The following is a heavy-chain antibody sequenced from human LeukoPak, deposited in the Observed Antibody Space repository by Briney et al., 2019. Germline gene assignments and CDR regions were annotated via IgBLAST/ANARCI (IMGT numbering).Heavy chain of an antibody. D-gene: IGHD3-3*01. Sequence: ASVKVSCKASGYTFTSYGISWVRQAPGQGLEWMGWISAYNGNTNYAQKLQGRVTMTTDTSTSTAYMELRSLRSDDTAVYYCARDGPYDFWSGYQYYFDYWGQETLVTVSS. CDR3: ARDGPYDFWSGYQYYFDY. CDR1: GYTFTSYG. CDR2: ISAYNGNT. V-gene: IGHV1-18*01. J-gene: IGHJ4*02.